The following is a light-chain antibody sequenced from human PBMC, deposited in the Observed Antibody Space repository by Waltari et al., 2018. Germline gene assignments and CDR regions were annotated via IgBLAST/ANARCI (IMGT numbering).Light chain of an antibody. J-gene: IGLJ2*01. CDR2: SNN. CDR1: SSNIGSNT. CDR3: AAWDDSLNGPV. V-gene: IGLV1-44*01. Sequence: QSVLTQPPSASGTPGQRVTISCSGSSSNIGSNTVNWYQQLPGTAPKILIDSNNQRPSGVPDRCSGSKSGTSASLAISGLQSEDEADYYCAAWDDSLNGPVFGGGTKLTVL.